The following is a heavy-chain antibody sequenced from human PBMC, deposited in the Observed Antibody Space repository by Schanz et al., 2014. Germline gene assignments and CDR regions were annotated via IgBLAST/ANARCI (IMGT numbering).Heavy chain of an antibody. CDR3: GRGFSRSYIDF. CDR1: GYTFTTYY. D-gene: IGHD6-6*01. CDR2: INPSGGST. V-gene: IGHV1-46*03. Sequence: QVHLVQSGAEVKKPGASMKVSCKASGYTFTTYYMLWVRQAPGQGLEWMGIINPSGGSTRYGQKFQGRISVTTDTSTSTVYLELSSLRSDDTAVYYCGRGFSRSYIDFWGQGTLINVSS. J-gene: IGHJ4*02.